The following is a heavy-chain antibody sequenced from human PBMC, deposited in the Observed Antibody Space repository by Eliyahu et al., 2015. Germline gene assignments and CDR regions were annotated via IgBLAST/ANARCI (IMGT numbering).Heavy chain of an antibody. J-gene: IGHJ4*02. D-gene: IGHD6-19*01. Sequence: QVQLQQWGAGLLKPSETLSLTCAXYGGSFSXXXWSWIRXPPGKGLEWVGEXNHSGSTNYNPSLKSRVTISVDTSKNQFSLKLSSVTAADTAVYYCARHSSGWYFQKGPRPHFDYWGQGTLVTVSS. CDR3: ARHSSGWYFQKGPRPHFDY. V-gene: IGHV4-34*01. CDR2: XNHSGST. CDR1: GGSFSXXX.